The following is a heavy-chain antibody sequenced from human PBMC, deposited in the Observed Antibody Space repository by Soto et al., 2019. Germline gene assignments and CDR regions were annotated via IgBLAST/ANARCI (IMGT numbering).Heavy chain of an antibody. CDR3: ASEYCSVGSCYDY. CDR2: ISSSGSTI. V-gene: IGHV3-48*03. CDR1: GFTFSSYE. Sequence: EVQLVESGGGLVQPGGSLRLSCAASGFTFSSYEMNWVRQAPGKGLEWVSYISSSGSTIYYADSVKGRFTISRDNAKNSLYLQMNSLRAEDTAVYYGASEYCSVGSCYDYLGQGTLVTVSS. J-gene: IGHJ4*02. D-gene: IGHD2-15*01.